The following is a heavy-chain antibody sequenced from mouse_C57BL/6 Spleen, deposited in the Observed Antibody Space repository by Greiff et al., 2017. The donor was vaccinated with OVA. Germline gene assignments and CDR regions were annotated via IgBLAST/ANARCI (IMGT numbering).Heavy chain of an antibody. CDR2: IDPSDSYT. CDR3: ASYYGSTPGFDV. V-gene: IGHV1-59*01. CDR1: GYTFTSYW. J-gene: IGHJ1*03. D-gene: IGHD1-1*01. Sequence: VQLQQPGAELVRPGTSVKLSCKASGYTFTSYWMHWVKQRPGQGLEWIGVIDPSDSYTNYNQKFKGKATLTVDTSSSTAYMQLSSLTSEDSAVYYCASYYGSTPGFDVWGTGTTVTVSS.